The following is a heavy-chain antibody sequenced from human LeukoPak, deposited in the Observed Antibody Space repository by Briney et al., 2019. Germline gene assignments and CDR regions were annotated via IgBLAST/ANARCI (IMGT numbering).Heavy chain of an antibody. CDR3: ARVKVRPL. CDR1: GFTFSDYY. CDR2: ISSSGSMI. V-gene: IGHV3-11*04. J-gene: IGHJ4*02. D-gene: IGHD2-2*01. Sequence: PGGSLRLSCAASGFTFSDYYMTWIRQVPGKGLEWLAYISSSGSMIEYADSVKGRFTISRDNANESLYLEMNSLRVEDTAVYYCARVKVRPLWGQGTLVTVSS.